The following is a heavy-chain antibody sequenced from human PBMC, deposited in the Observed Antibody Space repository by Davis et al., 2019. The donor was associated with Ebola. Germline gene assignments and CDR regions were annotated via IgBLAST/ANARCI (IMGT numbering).Heavy chain of an antibody. D-gene: IGHD3-3*01. CDR2: INAGNGNT. CDR1: GYTFTGNY. CDR3: ARDPPSWFWSGYSAGWFDP. Sequence: ASVKVSCKASGYTFTGNYMHWVRQAPGQGLEWMGWINAGNGNTKYSQKFQGRVTITRDTSASTAYMELRSLRSDDTAVYYCARDPPSWFWSGYSAGWFDPWGQGTLVTVSS. J-gene: IGHJ5*02. V-gene: IGHV1/OR15-3*02.